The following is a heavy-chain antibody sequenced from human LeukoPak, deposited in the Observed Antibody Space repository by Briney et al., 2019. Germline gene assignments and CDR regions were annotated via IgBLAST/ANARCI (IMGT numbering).Heavy chain of an antibody. D-gene: IGHD3-3*01. Sequence: SETLSLTCTVSGGSISSGDYYWSWSRQPPGKGLGWTGYFNYGGNTYYNPSLKSRFTISVDTPKNQFSLKLSSVTAADTAVYYCARDNTRDAFDIWGQGTMVTVSS. J-gene: IGHJ3*02. CDR3: ARDNTRDAFDI. V-gene: IGHV4-30-4*01. CDR2: FNYGGNT. CDR1: GGSISSGDYY.